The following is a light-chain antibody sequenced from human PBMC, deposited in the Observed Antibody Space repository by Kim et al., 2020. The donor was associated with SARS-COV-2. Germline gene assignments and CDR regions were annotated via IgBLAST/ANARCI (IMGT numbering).Light chain of an antibody. CDR3: QQYNRWPLT. CDR2: DTS. V-gene: IGKV3-15*01. CDR1: QSITSD. Sequence: EIVMTQSAATLSVSPGERATLSCRASQSITSDLAWYQHKPDQAPRLLMYDTSTRATGIPARFSGSGSGTEFTLTISSLQSVDFAVYYCQQYNRWPLTFGGGTKVDIK. J-gene: IGKJ4*01.